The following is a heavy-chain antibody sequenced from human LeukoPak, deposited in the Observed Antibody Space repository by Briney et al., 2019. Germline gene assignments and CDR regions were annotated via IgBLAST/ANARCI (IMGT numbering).Heavy chain of an antibody. Sequence: SETLSLTCTVSGGSIGSYYWSWIRQPPGKGLEWIGYMYYSESTNYNPSLKSRVTISVDTSKNQFSLKLSSVTAADTAVYYCARNRWMDVWGQGTTVTVSS. J-gene: IGHJ6*02. CDR3: ARNRWMDV. CDR2: MYYSEST. D-gene: IGHD3-16*02. V-gene: IGHV4-59*01. CDR1: GGSIGSYY.